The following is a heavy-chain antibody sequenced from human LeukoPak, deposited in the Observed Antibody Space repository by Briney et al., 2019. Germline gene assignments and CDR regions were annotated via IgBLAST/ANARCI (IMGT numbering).Heavy chain of an antibody. D-gene: IGHD5-18*01. CDR3: ARYGYTYQGLDAFDI. J-gene: IGHJ3*02. V-gene: IGHV4-39*07. CDR2: IYHSGST. CDR1: GGSISSSSYY. Sequence: SETLSLTCTVSGGSISSSSYYWGWVRQPPGKGLEWIGEIYHSGSTNYNPSLKSRVTISIDKSKNQFSLKLSSVTAADTAMFYCARYGYTYQGLDAFDIWGQGTLVTVSS.